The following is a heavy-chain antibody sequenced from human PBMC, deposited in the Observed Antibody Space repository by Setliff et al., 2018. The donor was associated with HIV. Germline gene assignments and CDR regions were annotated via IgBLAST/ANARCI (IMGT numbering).Heavy chain of an antibody. V-gene: IGHV3-23*01. CDR3: AKGAVLAAIGGYYFDS. CDR2: LSEGGYDT. D-gene: IGHD2-2*01. Sequence: GGSLRLSCAASGFTFSRYPMSWVRQAPGKGLEWVSSLSEGGYDTYYADSVKGRFTISRDNSKNTLYLQMNSLRAEDTAVYFCAKGAVLAAIGGYYFDSWGQGTLVTVSS. J-gene: IGHJ4*02. CDR1: GFTFSRYP.